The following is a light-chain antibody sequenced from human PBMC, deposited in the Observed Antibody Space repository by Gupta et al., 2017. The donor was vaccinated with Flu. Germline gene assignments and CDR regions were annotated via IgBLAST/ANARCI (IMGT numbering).Light chain of an antibody. CDR1: SSNIGKNA. J-gene: IGLJ3*02. Sequence: QSVLTQPPSVSEAPRQRVTISCSGSSSNIGKNAINWYQQLPGKAPKLLIYYDDLLPSGVSDRFSGSKSGTSASLAISGLQSEDGADYYCAAWDDSLNGWVFGGGTKLTVL. CDR3: AAWDDSLNGWV. V-gene: IGLV1-36*01. CDR2: YDD.